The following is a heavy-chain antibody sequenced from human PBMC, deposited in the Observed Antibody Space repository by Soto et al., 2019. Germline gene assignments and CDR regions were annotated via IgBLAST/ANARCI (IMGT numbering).Heavy chain of an antibody. J-gene: IGHJ6*02. CDR1: GFTFSNAW. V-gene: IGHV3-15*07. CDR3: TTGDVGATHPGPYYYGMDV. CDR2: IKSKTDGGTT. Sequence: GGSLRLSCAASGFTFSNAWMNWVRQAPGKGLEWVGRIKSKTDGGTTDYAAPVKGRFTISRDDSKNTLYLQMNSLKTEDTAVYYCTTGDVGATHPGPYYYGMDVWGQGNTVTVS. D-gene: IGHD1-26*01.